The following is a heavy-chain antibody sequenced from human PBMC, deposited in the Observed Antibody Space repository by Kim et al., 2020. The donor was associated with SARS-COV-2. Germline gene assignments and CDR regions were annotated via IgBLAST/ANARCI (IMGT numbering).Heavy chain of an antibody. J-gene: IGHJ3*02. CDR3: ARRYCSSASCYSRLDAFDI. D-gene: IGHD2-2*01. CDR2: VSGSGATT. Sequence: GGSLRLSCAASGFTLSTYAMTWVRQAAGKGLEWVSGVSGSGATTYYADSVKGRFTISRDNSKNTLYLQMNSLRAEDTAVYYCARRYCSSASCYSRLDAFDIWGQGTMVTVSS. CDR1: GFTLSTYA. V-gene: IGHV3-23*01.